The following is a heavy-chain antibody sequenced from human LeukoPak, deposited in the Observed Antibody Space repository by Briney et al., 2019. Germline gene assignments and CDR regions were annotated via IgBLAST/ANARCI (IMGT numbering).Heavy chain of an antibody. V-gene: IGHV3-20*04. Sequence: GSLRLPCAISGFTFADYALSWVRQDPRKGLEWVSSITRTGGSTAYAEPVKGRFTISRYNARNSLYLQMNSLSAEDTALYYCARTQIGYCSGTSCTLYYFDYWGQGTLVTVSS. CDR1: GFTFADYA. CDR2: ITRTGGST. D-gene: IGHD2-2*01. CDR3: ARTQIGYCSGTSCTLYYFDY. J-gene: IGHJ4*02.